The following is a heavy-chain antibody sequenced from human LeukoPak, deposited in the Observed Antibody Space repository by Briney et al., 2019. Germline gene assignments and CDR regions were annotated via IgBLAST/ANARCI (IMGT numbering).Heavy chain of an antibody. CDR3: ARHWARVVDY. CDR2: IYYSGST. V-gene: IGHV4-39*01. CDR1: GGSISSSSYY. Sequence: SETLSLTCTVSGGSISSSSYYWGWIRQPPEKGLEWIGSIYYSGSTYYNPSLKSRVTISVDTSKNQFSLKLSSVTAADTAVYYCARHWARVVDYWGQGTLVTVSS. D-gene: IGHD2-15*01. J-gene: IGHJ4*02.